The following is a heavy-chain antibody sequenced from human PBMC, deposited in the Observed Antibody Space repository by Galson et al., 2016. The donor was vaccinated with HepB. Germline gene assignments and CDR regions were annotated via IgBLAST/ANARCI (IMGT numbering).Heavy chain of an antibody. V-gene: IGHV3-53*01. J-gene: IGHJ4*02. CDR3: ARDVGRITGTTDDDY. CDR1: GFTVSNNY. Sequence: SLRLSCAASGFTVSNNYMSWVRQAPGKRLEWVSVIYSGGSTYYADSVKGRFTISRGNSKNTLYLQMNSLTVEDTAVYYCARDVGRITGTTDDDYWGQGTLVTVSS. D-gene: IGHD1-20*01. CDR2: IYSGGST.